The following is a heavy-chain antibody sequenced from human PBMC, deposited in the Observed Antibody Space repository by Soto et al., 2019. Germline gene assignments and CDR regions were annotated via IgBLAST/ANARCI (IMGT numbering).Heavy chain of an antibody. CDR1: GCTFGNAW. Sequence: GALRPSSTASGCTFGNAWMSGVRPAPGKGLEWVGRIKSKTDGGATDYAAPVKGRFTISRDDSKNTLYLQMNSLKTEDTAVYYCTTAMYSGSNRVFDTWGQGTMVTV. D-gene: IGHD1-26*01. CDR2: IKSKTDGGAT. V-gene: IGHV3-15*01. CDR3: TTAMYSGSNRVFDT. J-gene: IGHJ3*02.